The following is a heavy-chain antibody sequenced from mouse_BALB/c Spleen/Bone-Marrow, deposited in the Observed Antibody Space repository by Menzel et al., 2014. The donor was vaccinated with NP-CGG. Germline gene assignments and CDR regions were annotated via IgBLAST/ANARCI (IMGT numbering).Heavy chain of an antibody. Sequence: VQLQQSGGGLVQPGGSLKLSCAASGFDFSRYWMNWVRQAPGKGLEWIGEVNPDSSTLNYTPSLKDKFIISRDNAKNTLYRQMSKVRSEDTALYNCARRNTYDEGFAYWGQGTLVTVSA. CDR1: GFDFSRYW. J-gene: IGHJ3*01. CDR3: ARRNTYDEGFAY. D-gene: IGHD5-2*01. CDR2: VNPDSSTL. V-gene: IGHV4-1*02.